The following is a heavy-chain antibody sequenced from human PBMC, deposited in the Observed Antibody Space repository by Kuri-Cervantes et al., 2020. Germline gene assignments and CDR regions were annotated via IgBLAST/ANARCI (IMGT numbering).Heavy chain of an antibody. J-gene: IGHJ4*02. D-gene: IGHD3-9*01. CDR1: GGTFSSYA. V-gene: IGHV1-69*13. CDR3: ARDSGYDILTGYYRSCDY. Sequence: SVKVSCKASGGTFSSYAISWVRQAPGQGLEWMGGIIPIFGTANYAQKFQGRVTITADESTSTAYMELSSLRSDDTAVYYCARDSGYDILTGYYRSCDYWGQGTLVTVSS. CDR2: IIPIFGTA.